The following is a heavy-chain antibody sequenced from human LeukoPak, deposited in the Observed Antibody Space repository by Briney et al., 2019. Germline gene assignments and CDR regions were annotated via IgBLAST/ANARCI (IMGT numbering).Heavy chain of an antibody. D-gene: IGHD5-24*01. CDR1: GDSITRSSDY. CDR2: VYYIGST. V-gene: IGHV4-39*07. CDR3: AREDAEQMDNSFDI. J-gene: IGHJ3*02. Sequence: WETLSLTCTVSGDSITRSSDYWGWIRQPPGKGPGWIGSVYYIGSTFYNPSLKSRLTISIDTSKNQFSLKLRSVTAADTAVYYCAREDAEQMDNSFDIWGQGTMVTVSS.